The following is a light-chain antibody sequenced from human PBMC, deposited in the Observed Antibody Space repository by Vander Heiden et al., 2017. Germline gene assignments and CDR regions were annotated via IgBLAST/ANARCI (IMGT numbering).Light chain of an antibody. CDR2: GNS. CDR1: SSNIGAGYD. Sequence: QSVLPQPPSVSGAPGTRVTISCTGSSSNIGAGYDVHWYQQLPGTAPKVLIYGNSNRPSGVPDRFSGSKSDTSASLAITGLQAEDEADYYCQSYDSSLSGSVFGGGTKLTVL. V-gene: IGLV1-40*01. J-gene: IGLJ3*02. CDR3: QSYDSSLSGSV.